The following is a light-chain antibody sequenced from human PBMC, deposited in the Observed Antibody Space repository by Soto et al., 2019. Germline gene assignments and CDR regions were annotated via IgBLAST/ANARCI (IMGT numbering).Light chain of an antibody. CDR3: CSYAGSYV. Sequence: QSVLTQPRSVSGSPGQSVTISCTGTSSDVSGYKYVSWYQQHPGKAPKVVIYDASQRPSGVPDRFSGSTSRNAASLTISGLHAEDEADYYCCSYAGSYVFGSGTKGTVL. CDR1: SSDVSGYKY. CDR2: DAS. V-gene: IGLV2-11*01. J-gene: IGLJ1*01.